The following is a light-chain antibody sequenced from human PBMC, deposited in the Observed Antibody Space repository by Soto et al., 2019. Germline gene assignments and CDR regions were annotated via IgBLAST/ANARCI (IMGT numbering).Light chain of an antibody. CDR1: SSDVGSYNR. CDR2: EVT. CDR3: SSYTSSSTYV. J-gene: IGLJ1*01. Sequence: QSALTQPPSVSGSPGQSVTISCTGTSSDVGSYNRVSWYQQSPGTAPKLMIYEVTNRPSGVPDRFSGSKSGNTASLTISGLQAEDEADCYCSSYTSSSTYVFGTGTKVTVL. V-gene: IGLV2-18*02.